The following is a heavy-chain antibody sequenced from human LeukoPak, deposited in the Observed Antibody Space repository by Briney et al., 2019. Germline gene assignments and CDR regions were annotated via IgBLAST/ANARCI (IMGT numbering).Heavy chain of an antibody. Sequence: SETLSLTCTVSGGSISSYYWSWIRQPPGKGLEWIGHIFCSGSTNYNPSLKSRVTVSVDTSKNQFSLELSSVTAADTAVYYCARAGGTKKELDYWGQGTLVTVSS. CDR3: ARAGGTKKELDY. V-gene: IGHV4-59*01. J-gene: IGHJ4*02. CDR2: IFCSGST. D-gene: IGHD3-16*01. CDR1: GGSISSYY.